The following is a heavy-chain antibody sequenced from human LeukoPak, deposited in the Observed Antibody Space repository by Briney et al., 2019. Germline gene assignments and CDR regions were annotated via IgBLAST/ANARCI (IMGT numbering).Heavy chain of an antibody. Sequence: PSETLSLTCTVSGGSISSGGYYWSWIRQPPEKGLEWIGYIYHSGSTYYNPSLKSRVTISVDRSKNQFSLKLSSVTAADTAVYYCNGEWLVRGLDYWGQGTLVTVSS. J-gene: IGHJ4*02. CDR1: GGSISSGGYY. D-gene: IGHD6-19*01. V-gene: IGHV4-30-2*01. CDR3: NGEWLVRGLDY. CDR2: IYHSGST.